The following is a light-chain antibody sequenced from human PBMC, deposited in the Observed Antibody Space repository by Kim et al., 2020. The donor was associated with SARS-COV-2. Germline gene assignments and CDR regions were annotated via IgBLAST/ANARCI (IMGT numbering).Light chain of an antibody. CDR1: QGISSY. V-gene: IGKV1-8*01. CDR3: QQYYSYPPI. Sequence: AIRMTQSPSSFSASTRDRVTIPCRASQGISSYLAWYQQKPRKAPKLLIYAASTLQSGVPSRFSGSGSGTDFTLTISCLQSEDFATYYCQQYYSYPPIFGGGTKVDIK. CDR2: AAS. J-gene: IGKJ4*01.